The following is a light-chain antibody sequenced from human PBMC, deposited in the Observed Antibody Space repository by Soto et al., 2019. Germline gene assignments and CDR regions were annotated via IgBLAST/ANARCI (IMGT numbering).Light chain of an antibody. CDR2: GNS. V-gene: IGLV1-40*01. J-gene: IGLJ2*01. CDR1: SSNIGAGYD. Sequence: QSVLTQPPSVSGAPGQRVTISCTGSSSNIGAGYDVHWYQQLPGTAPKLFIYGNSNRPSGVPDRFSGSKSGTSASLAITGLQAEDEADYYCQSYDSSLSGIFGGGTQLTVL. CDR3: QSYDSSLSGI.